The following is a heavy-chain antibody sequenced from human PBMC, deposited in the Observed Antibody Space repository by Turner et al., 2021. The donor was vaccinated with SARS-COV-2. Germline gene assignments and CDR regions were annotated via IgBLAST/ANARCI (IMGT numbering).Heavy chain of an antibody. V-gene: IGHV3-53*04. CDR2: IYSGGST. Sequence: VQLVESGEGLVQREGSLRLSCAASGVTVSTNYTTGVRQEPGEGMEWVSVIYSGGSTFYAESLKGRFTITRQNSKNTLYLQMNGLRAEDTAVYYCARDLLAYGMDVWGQGTTVTVSS. CDR1: GVTVSTNY. D-gene: IGHD3-3*02. CDR3: ARDLLAYGMDV. J-gene: IGHJ6*02.